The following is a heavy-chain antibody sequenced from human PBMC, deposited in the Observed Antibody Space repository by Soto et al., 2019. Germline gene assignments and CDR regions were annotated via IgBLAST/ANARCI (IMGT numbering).Heavy chain of an antibody. D-gene: IGHD3-10*01. CDR2: IWYDGSNK. CDR1: GFTFSSYG. CDR3: ARDQGMVRGVFDY. V-gene: IGHV3-33*01. J-gene: IGHJ4*02. Sequence: PGWSLRLSCASSGFTFSSYGMHWVRQAPGKGLEWVAVIWYDGSNKYYADSVKGRFTISRDNSKNTLYLQMNSLRAEDTAMYYCARDQGMVRGVFDYWGQGTLVTVSS.